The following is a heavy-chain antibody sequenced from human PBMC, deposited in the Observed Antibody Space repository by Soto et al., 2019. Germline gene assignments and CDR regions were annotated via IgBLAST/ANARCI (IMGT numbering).Heavy chain of an antibody. CDR2: IYSGGST. CDR1: GFTVSSNF. CDR3: ARMRGRLAMIYYFYYMDV. J-gene: IGHJ6*03. Sequence: EVQVVESGGGLVQPGGSLRLSCAASGFTVSSNFMSWVRQAPGKGLEWVSVIYSGGSTYYADSVKGRFTISRQNSKNTLYLQMNTLRPEDTAVYYCARMRGRLAMIYYFYYMDVWGKGATVTVSS. V-gene: IGHV3-53*04. D-gene: IGHD3-9*01.